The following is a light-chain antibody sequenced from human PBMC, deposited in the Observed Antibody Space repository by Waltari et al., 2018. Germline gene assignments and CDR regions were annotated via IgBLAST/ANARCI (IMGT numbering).Light chain of an antibody. CDR3: QQYDISPLT. V-gene: IGKV3-20*01. CDR2: GAS. Sequence: EIVLTQSLGTLSLSPGERATLSCRARQTVRTTYLAWYQQKPGQAPTLLIYGASSRATGIPDRFSGSGSGTDFSLTISSLEPEDFAVYYCQQYDISPLTFGGGTKVEIK. J-gene: IGKJ4*01. CDR1: QTVRTTY.